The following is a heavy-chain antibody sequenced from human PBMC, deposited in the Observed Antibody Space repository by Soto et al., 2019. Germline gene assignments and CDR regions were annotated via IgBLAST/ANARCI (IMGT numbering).Heavy chain of an antibody. D-gene: IGHD6-19*01. Sequence: QVELVQSGAEVKKRGASVKVSCKASGYTFTDYNMTWVRQAPGQGLEWMGWINTHSGGTYYAQKFQDWVTMTRDTSISTAYMELSRLRSDDTAVYYCAREHSDWSQGGLDYWGPGTLVTVSS. CDR1: GYTFTDYN. J-gene: IGHJ4*02. V-gene: IGHV1-2*04. CDR2: INTHSGGT. CDR3: AREHSDWSQGGLDY.